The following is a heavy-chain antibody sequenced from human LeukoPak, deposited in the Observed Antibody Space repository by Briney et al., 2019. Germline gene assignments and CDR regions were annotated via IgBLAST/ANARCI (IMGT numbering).Heavy chain of an antibody. CDR2: ISSSGSTI. CDR1: GFTFSDYY. CDR3: ANHPQTTGAYLDY. Sequence: GGSLRLSCAASGFTFSDYYMSWIRQAPGKGLEWVSYISSSGSTIYYADSVKGRFTISRDNAKNTLYLQMNSLRAEDTAVYYCANHPQTTGAYLDYWGQGTLVTVSS. J-gene: IGHJ4*02. V-gene: IGHV3-11*01. D-gene: IGHD1-14*01.